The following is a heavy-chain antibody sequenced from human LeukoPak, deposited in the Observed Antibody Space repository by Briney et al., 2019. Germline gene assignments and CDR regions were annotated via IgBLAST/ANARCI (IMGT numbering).Heavy chain of an antibody. J-gene: IGHJ4*02. CDR2: INHSGST. Sequence: SETLSLTCAVYGGSFSGYYWSWIRQPPGKGLEWIGEINHSGSTNYNPSLKSRVTISVDTSKNQFSLKLSSVTAADTAVYYCANSPDGAFDYWGQGTLVTVSS. D-gene: IGHD2-15*01. CDR3: ANSPDGAFDY. CDR1: GGSFSGYY. V-gene: IGHV4-34*01.